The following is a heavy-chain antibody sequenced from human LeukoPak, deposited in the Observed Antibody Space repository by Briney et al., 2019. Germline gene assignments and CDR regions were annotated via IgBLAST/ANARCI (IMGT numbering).Heavy chain of an antibody. D-gene: IGHD4-17*01. CDR2: IIPIFGTA. J-gene: IGHJ4*02. CDR3: ARELFYGDYGAYYFDY. V-gene: IGHV1-69*05. Sequence: GSSVKVSCKASGGTFSSYAISWVRQAPGQGLEWMGRIIPIFGTANYAQKFQGRVTITTDESTSTAYMELSSLRSEDTAVYYCARELFYGDYGAYYFDYWAREPWSPSPQ. CDR1: GGTFSSYA.